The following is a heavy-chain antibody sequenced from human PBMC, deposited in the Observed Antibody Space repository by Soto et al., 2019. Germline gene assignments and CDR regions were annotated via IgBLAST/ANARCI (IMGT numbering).Heavy chain of an antibody. CDR1: GGSISRYY. J-gene: IGHJ4*02. D-gene: IGHD5-18*01. V-gene: IGHV4-59*08. CDR3: ARHTAVRFHFDN. CDR2: ISYSGST. Sequence: QVQLQESGPGLVKPSETLSLTCTVSGGSISRYYWSWIRQPPGKGLEWIGYISYSGSTNYNPSLKQRVPIAVHTSKIPFSLKPSSATAADTAVYYRARHTAVRFHFDNWGPGILVTVYS.